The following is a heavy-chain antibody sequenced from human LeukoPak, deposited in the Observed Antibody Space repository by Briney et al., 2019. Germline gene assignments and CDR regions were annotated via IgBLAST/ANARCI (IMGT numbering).Heavy chain of an antibody. J-gene: IGHJ4*02. CDR2: INPNSGGT. CDR3: ARSEGAMVTSH. D-gene: IGHD5-18*01. V-gene: IGHV1-2*02. Sequence: ASVKVSCKASGYTFISYGISWVRQAPGQGLEWMGWINPNSGGTNYAQKFQGRVTMTRDTSISTAYMELSRLRSDDTAVYYCARSEGAMVTSHWGQETLVTVSS. CDR1: GYTFISYG.